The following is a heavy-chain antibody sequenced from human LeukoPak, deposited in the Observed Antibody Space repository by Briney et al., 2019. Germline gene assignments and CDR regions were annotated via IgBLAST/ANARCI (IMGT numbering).Heavy chain of an antibody. J-gene: IGHJ4*02. CDR3: AREAIYYDSSGYYFFLDY. CDR1: GFTFSSYA. Sequence: PGGSLRLSCAASGFTFSSYAMHWVRQAPGKGLEWVAVISYDGSNKYYADSVKGRFTISRDNSKNTLYLQMNSLRAEDTAVYYCAREAIYYDSSGYYFFLDYWGQGTLVTVSS. D-gene: IGHD3-22*01. CDR2: ISYDGSNK. V-gene: IGHV3-30*01.